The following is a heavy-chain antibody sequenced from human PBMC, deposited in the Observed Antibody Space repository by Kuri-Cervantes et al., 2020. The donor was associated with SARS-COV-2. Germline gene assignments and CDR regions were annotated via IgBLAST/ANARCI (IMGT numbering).Heavy chain of an antibody. J-gene: IGHJ4*02. CDR2: ISGGGGTT. V-gene: IGHV3-23*01. CDR3: AKAGPNFLDY. Sequence: GESLKISCAASGFTFINYAMTWVRQAPGKGLECVSSISGGGGTTYNADSVKGRFTISRDNSKSTVYLQVNSLRAEDTAVYYCAKAGPNFLDYWGQGTLVTVSS. CDR1: GFTFINYA.